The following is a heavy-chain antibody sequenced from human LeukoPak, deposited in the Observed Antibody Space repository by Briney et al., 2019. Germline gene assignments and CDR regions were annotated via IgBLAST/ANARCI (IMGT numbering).Heavy chain of an antibody. CDR2: IQQDGREK. V-gene: IGHV3-7*04. J-gene: IGHJ4*02. D-gene: IGHD2-15*01. CDR3: ARGYSSGNIDY. CDR1: EFTFSSYW. Sequence: GGSLRLSCAASEFTFSSYWMNWVRHAPGKGLQWVANIQQDGREKYYVDSVKGRFTISRDNAKNSVFLQMNSLRAEDTAVYYCARGYSSGNIDYWGQGTLVTVSS.